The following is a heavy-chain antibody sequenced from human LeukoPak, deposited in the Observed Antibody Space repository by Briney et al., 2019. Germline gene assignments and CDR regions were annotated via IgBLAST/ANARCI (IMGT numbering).Heavy chain of an antibody. J-gene: IGHJ4*02. CDR3: AKPVTGSIFDY. Sequence: GXEWVSHTTHSGITTHYADSVKGRFTISRDNSKSTQYLQMNSLRAEDTAVYYCAKPVTGSIFDYWGRGTLVTVSS. CDR2: TTHSGITT. V-gene: IGHV3-23*01. D-gene: IGHD6-19*01.